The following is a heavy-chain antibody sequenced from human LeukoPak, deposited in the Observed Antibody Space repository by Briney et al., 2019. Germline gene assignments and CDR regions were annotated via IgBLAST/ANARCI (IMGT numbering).Heavy chain of an antibody. CDR2: ISSASGSI. V-gene: IGHV3-48*04. Sequence: PGGSLRLSCAASGFTFSSYSMNWVRQAPGKGLEWVSYISSASGSIYYADSVKGRFTISRDNAKNSLFLQMNSLRAEDTAVYYCAKVGTAARPPTYFDYWGQGTLVTVSS. CDR3: AKVGTAARPPTYFDY. J-gene: IGHJ4*02. CDR1: GFTFSSYS. D-gene: IGHD6-6*01.